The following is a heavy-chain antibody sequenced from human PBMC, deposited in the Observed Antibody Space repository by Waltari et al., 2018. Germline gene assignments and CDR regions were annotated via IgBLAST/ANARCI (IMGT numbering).Heavy chain of an antibody. CDR2: IKQDGSEK. CDR1: GFTFSSYW. Sequence: EVQLVESGGGLVQPGGSLRLSCAASGFTFSSYWMSWVRQAPVKGLEWVANIKQDGSEKYYVDSVKGRFTISRDNAKNSLYLQMNSLRAEDTAVYYCARDGAGYSSSWYYYYYGMDVWGQGTTVTVSS. CDR3: ARDGAGYSSSWYYYYYGMDV. V-gene: IGHV3-7*01. D-gene: IGHD6-13*01. J-gene: IGHJ6*02.